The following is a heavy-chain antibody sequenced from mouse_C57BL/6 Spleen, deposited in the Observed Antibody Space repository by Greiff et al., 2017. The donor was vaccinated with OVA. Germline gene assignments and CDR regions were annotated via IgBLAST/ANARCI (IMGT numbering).Heavy chain of an antibody. CDR1: GYTFTDYN. CDR2: INPNNGGT. CDR3: ARRDHYYGSPSWCAY. D-gene: IGHD1-1*01. Sequence: VQLQQSGPELVKPGASVKIPCKASGYTFTDYNMDWVKQSHGKSLEWIGDINPNNGGTIYNQKFKGKATLTVDKSSSTAYMELRSLTSEDTAVYYCARRDHYYGSPSWCAYWGQGTLVTVSA. J-gene: IGHJ3*01. V-gene: IGHV1-18*01.